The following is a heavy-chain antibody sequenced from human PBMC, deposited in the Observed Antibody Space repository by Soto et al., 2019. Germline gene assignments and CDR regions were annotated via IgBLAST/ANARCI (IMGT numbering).Heavy chain of an antibody. Sequence: SETLSLTCTVYGGSISSSSYYWGWIRQPPGKGLEWIGSIYYSGSTYYNPSLKSRVTISVDTSKNQFSLKLSSVTAADTAVYYCARPGQMYSSSWCSYPYYFDYWGKGTLVTVSS. V-gene: IGHV4-39*01. CDR3: ARPGQMYSSSWCSYPYYFDY. CDR2: IYYSGST. CDR1: GGSISSSSYY. J-gene: IGHJ4*02. D-gene: IGHD6-13*01.